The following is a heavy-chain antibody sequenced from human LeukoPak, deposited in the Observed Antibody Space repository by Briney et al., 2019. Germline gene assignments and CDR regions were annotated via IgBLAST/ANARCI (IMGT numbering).Heavy chain of an antibody. CDR3: ARPALVPSHYYGMDV. Sequence: SVRVSCKASGGTFSSYAISWVRQAPGQGLEWMGGIIPIFGTANYAQKFQGRVTITADESMSTAYMELSSLRSEDTAVYYCARPALVPSHYYGMDVWGQGTTVTVSS. CDR1: GGTFSSYA. J-gene: IGHJ6*02. CDR2: IIPIFGTA. D-gene: IGHD6-13*01. V-gene: IGHV1-69*13.